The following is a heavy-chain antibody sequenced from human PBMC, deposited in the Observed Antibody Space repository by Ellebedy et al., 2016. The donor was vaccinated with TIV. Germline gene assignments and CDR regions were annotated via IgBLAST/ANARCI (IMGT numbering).Heavy chain of an antibody. J-gene: IGHJ3*01. CDR3: APIGPYYYDSSGYHQ. D-gene: IGHD3-22*01. V-gene: IGHV1-24*01. Sequence: ASVKVSXKVSGYTLTELSMHWVRQAPGKGLEWMGGFDPEDGETIYAQKFQGRVTITADKSTSTAYMELSSLRSEDTAVYYCAPIGPYYYDSSGYHQWGQGTMVTVSS. CDR2: FDPEDGET. CDR1: GYTLTELS.